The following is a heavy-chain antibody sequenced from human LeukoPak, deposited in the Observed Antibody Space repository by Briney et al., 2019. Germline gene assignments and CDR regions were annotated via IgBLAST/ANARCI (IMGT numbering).Heavy chain of an antibody. J-gene: IGHJ5*02. V-gene: IGHV4-59*01. CDR1: GGSISSYY. CDR3: ARGGYYDFWSGTSYWFDP. Sequence: SETLSLTCTVSGGSISSYYWSWIRQPPGKGLEWIGYIYYSGSTNYNPSLKSRVTISVDTSKNQFSLRLSSVTAADTAVYYCARGGYYDFWSGTSYWFDPWGQGTLVTVSS. CDR2: IYYSGST. D-gene: IGHD3-3*01.